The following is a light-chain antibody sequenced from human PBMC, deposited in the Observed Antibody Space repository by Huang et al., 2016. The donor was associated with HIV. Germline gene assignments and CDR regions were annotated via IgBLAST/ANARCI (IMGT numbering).Light chain of an antibody. V-gene: IGKV3-20*01. CDR3: QQYGGSPRT. Sequence: EIVLTQSPGTLSLSPGEIATLSCRASETVTSGYLAWYQQKPGQAPQLLIFGSSTRATGISDRFTGSGSGTDFTLTITRLEREDFAMYYCQQYGGSPRTFGQGTKLELK. CDR1: ETVTSGY. J-gene: IGKJ2*01. CDR2: GSS.